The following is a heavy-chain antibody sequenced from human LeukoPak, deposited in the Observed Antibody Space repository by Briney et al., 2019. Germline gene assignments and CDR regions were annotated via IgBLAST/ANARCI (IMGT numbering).Heavy chain of an antibody. J-gene: IGHJ4*02. Sequence: GTSLRLACVASGFTFTNYAMSWVRQAPGKGLEWVSAITGSDGSSYYADSVKGRFTISRDNSKNTLYLQVNSLRAEDTAVYYCAKWGDYDILTGYYVPDYWGQGTLVTVSS. CDR2: ITGSDGSS. CDR1: GFTFTNYA. D-gene: IGHD3-9*01. V-gene: IGHV3-23*01. CDR3: AKWGDYDILTGYYVPDY.